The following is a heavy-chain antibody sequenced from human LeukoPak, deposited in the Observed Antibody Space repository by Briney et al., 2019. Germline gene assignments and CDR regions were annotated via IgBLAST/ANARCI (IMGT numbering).Heavy chain of an antibody. CDR1: GISASRGW. Sequence: GGSLRLSCVASGISASRGWMRWVRQAPGEGLEWVAKIKEDGREKYYVDSVNGRFTISRDNAKNSLYLQMNSLRAEDTAVYFCARDGYFYAWDYWGQGTLVTVSS. CDR3: ARDGYFYAWDY. D-gene: IGHD2/OR15-2a*01. V-gene: IGHV3-7*03. J-gene: IGHJ4*02. CDR2: IKEDGREK.